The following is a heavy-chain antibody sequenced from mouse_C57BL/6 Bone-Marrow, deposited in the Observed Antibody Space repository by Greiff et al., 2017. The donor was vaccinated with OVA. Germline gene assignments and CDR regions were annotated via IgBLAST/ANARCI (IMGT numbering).Heavy chain of an antibody. D-gene: IGHD1-1*01. CDR3: ARGNCGSYFCAMDY. CDR1: GFNIKNTY. J-gene: IGHJ4*01. CDR2: IVPANDNT. Sequence: VQLQQSVAELVRPGASVKLSCTASGFNIKNTYMHWVKQRPEQGLEWIGRIVPANDNTKYAPKFQGKATMTADTSSNTAYLQLSSLSSEDTAVYCCARGNCGSYFCAMDYWGQGTSVTVSS. V-gene: IGHV14-3*01.